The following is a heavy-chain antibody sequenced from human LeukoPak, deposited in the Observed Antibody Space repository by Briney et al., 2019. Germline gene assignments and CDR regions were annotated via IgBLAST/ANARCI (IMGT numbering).Heavy chain of an antibody. CDR3: AKDKGYCSSTSCPEYFQH. V-gene: IGHV3-23*01. D-gene: IGHD2-2*01. J-gene: IGHJ1*01. Sequence: PGGSLRLSCAASGFTFSSYAMSWVRQAPGKGLEWVSAISGSGGSTYYADSVKGRFTISRDNSKNTLYLQMNSLRAEDTAVYYCAKDKGYCSSTSCPEYFQHWGQGTLVTVSS. CDR2: ISGSGGST. CDR1: GFTFSSYA.